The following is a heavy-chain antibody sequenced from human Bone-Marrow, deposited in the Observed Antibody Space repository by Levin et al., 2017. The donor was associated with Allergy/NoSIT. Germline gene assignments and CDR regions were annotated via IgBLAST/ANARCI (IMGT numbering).Heavy chain of an antibody. CDR2: MSDDGYYK. CDR3: GNGRRDGYDSYFYGVDV. V-gene: IGHV3-30*18. Sequence: GESLKISCAASGFSFSSYAMHWVRQAPGKGLEWVAVMSDDGYYKYYGDSVKGRFTISRDNSKNTLYLQMSSLRAEDTAVYYCGNGRRDGYDSYFYGVDVWGQGTTVTVSS. CDR1: GFSFSSYA. J-gene: IGHJ6*02. D-gene: IGHD5-24*01.